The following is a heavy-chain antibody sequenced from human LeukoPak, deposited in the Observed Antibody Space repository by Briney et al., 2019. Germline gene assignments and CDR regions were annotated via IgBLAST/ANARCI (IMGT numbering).Heavy chain of an antibody. CDR1: GFTFSTDA. D-gene: IGHD6-19*01. CDR2: LSGSGGTT. J-gene: IGHJ4*02. CDR3: AKDEQQWLVLCLFDY. Sequence: SGGSLRLSCETSGFTFSTDAMSWVRQAPGKGLEWVSTLSGSGGTTYYADSVKGRFTISRDNSKVTLFLQLNSLKAEDTAVYYCAKDEQQWLVLCLFDYWGQGTLVTVSS. V-gene: IGHV3-23*01.